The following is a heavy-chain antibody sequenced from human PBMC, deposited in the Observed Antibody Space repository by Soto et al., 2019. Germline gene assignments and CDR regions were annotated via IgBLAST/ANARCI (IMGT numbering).Heavy chain of an antibody. CDR1: GFTFSSYA. J-gene: IGHJ6*02. D-gene: IGHD6-13*01. Sequence: GASXRLSCAASGFTFSSYAMNWVRQAPGKGLEWVSVISGSGGSTYYADSVKGRFTISRDNSKNTLDLQMNSLRAEDTAVYYCAKGYSSAWYTPDVWGQGTTVTVS. CDR3: AKGYSSAWYTPDV. V-gene: IGHV3-23*01. CDR2: ISGSGGST.